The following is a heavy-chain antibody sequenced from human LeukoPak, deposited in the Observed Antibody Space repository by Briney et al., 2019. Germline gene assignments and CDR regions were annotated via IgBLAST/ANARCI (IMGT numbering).Heavy chain of an antibody. V-gene: IGHV4-39*01. D-gene: IGHD3-10*01. CDR2: IYKAANT. J-gene: IGHJ4*02. Sequence: PSETLSLTCTVSGGSISSTTYYGAWVRQPRGRGLEWIVIIYKAANTNYSPSLSSPLFISVDTSNNQFSLSLSSVTAADTAVYFCTRHQTNNYGPGTPFDFWGQGTLVSVSS. CDR1: GGSISSTTYY. CDR3: TRHQTNNYGPGTPFDF.